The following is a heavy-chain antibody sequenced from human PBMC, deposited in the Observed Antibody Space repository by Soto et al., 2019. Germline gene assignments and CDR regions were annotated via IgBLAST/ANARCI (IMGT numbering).Heavy chain of an antibody. J-gene: IGHJ6*02. D-gene: IGHD2-2*02. CDR1: GGTFSSYA. Sequence: SVKVSCKASGGTFSSYAISWVRQAPGQGLEWMGGIIPIFGTANCAQKFQGRVTITADESTSTAYMELSSLRSEDTAVYYCARYANCSSTSCYRPSYYYYGMDVWGQGTTVTVSS. CDR3: ARYANCSSTSCYRPSYYYYGMDV. V-gene: IGHV1-69*13. CDR2: IIPIFGTA.